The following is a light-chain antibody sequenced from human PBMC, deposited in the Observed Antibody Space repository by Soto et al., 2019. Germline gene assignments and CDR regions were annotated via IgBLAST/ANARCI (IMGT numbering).Light chain of an antibody. CDR3: QQRTDRPPST. Sequence: EIVLTQSPATLSLSPGERATLSCSASQSIGLAIAWYQHKPGQAPRLLIFDASQRATGIPARFSGSGSGTDVSLSISSLAPQDFAVYYCQQRTDRPPSTFGQGTKVESK. CDR2: DAS. V-gene: IGKV3-11*01. CDR1: QSIGLA. J-gene: IGKJ1*01.